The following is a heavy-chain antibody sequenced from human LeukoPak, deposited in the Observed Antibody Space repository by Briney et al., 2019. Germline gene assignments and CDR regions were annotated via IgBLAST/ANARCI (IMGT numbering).Heavy chain of an antibody. CDR2: INHSGST. Sequence: SETLSLTCAVYGGSFSGYYWSWIRQPPGKGLEWIGEINHSGSTNYNPSLKSRVTISVDTSKNQFSLKLSSVTAADTAVYYCARAGYDFWDNWFDPWGQGTLVTVSS. V-gene: IGHV4-34*01. CDR3: ARAGYDFWDNWFDP. J-gene: IGHJ5*02. CDR1: GGSFSGYY. D-gene: IGHD3-3*01.